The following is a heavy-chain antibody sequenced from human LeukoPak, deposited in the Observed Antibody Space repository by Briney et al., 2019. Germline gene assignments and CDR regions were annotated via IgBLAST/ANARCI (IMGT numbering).Heavy chain of an antibody. CDR1: GGSISSGSYY. D-gene: IGHD1-20*01. CDR2: IYTRGST. V-gene: IGHV4-61*02. CDR3: ARTYNWNYYYYMDV. Sequence: SETLSLTCTVSGGSISSGSYYWSWIRQPAGKGLEWIGRIYTRGSTNYNPSLKSRVTISVDTSKNQFSLKLSSVTAADTAVYYCARTYNWNYYYYMDVWGKGTTVTVSS. J-gene: IGHJ6*03.